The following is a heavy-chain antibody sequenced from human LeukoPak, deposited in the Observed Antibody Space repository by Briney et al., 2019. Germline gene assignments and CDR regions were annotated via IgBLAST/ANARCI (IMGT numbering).Heavy chain of an antibody. CDR1: GFKFGTYA. CDR2: LSGTGGST. J-gene: IGHJ4*02. D-gene: IGHD5-24*01. V-gene: IGHV3-23*01. Sequence: PGASLRLSCEASGFKFGTYAMTWVRQAPGKGLEWVSTLSGTGGSTYYADSVKGRFTISRDNSENSLYLQMNSLRAEDTAVYYCAVATIKDYFDYWGQGTLVTVSS. CDR3: AVATIKDYFDY.